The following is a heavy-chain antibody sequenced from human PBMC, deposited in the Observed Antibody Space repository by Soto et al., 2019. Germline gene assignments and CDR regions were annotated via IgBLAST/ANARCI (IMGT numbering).Heavy chain of an antibody. CDR1: GYSFTSYW. V-gene: IGHV5-10-1*03. J-gene: IGHJ4*02. Sequence: EVQLVQSGAEVKKPGESLRISCKGSGYSFTSYWISWVRQMPGKGLEWMGRIDPSDSYTNYSPSFQGHVTISADKSISTAYLQWSSLKASDTAMYYCARMGRYYDYVWGSYRYMPPSDYWGQGTLVTVSS. CDR2: IDPSDSYT. CDR3: ARMGRYYDYVWGSYRYMPPSDY. D-gene: IGHD3-16*02.